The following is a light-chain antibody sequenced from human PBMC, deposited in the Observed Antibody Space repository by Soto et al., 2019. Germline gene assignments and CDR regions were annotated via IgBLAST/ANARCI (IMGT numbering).Light chain of an antibody. CDR1: QSISNW. J-gene: IGKJ1*01. CDR2: HAS. CDR3: PQYNSYS. Sequence: IQMTQSPSTLPSSLGDRVTITCRASQSISNWLAWYQQKPGTAPKVLIYHASNLQSGVPSRFIVSGSGTEFTLTISSMQPDYLATDYCPQYNSYSFGQSTKVDIK. V-gene: IGKV1-5*01.